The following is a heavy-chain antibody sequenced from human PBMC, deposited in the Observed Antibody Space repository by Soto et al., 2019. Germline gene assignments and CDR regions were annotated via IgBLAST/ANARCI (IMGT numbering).Heavy chain of an antibody. Sequence: PSETLSLTCTVSGGSISSYYWSWIRQPPGKGLEWIGYIYYSGSTNYNPSLKSRVTISVDTSKNQFSLKLSSVTAADTAVYYCARQRRVSSSWYELYNYYYYMDVWGKGTTVTVSS. J-gene: IGHJ6*03. CDR3: ARQRRVSSSWYELYNYYYYMDV. D-gene: IGHD6-13*01. CDR2: IYYSGST. CDR1: GGSISSYY. V-gene: IGHV4-59*08.